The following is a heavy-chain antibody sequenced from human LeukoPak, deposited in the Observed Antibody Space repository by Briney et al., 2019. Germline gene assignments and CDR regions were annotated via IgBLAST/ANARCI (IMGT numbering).Heavy chain of an antibody. CDR2: ISGSGGST. J-gene: IGHJ6*04. V-gene: IGHV3-23*01. D-gene: IGHD2-2*01. Sequence: PGGSLRLSCAASGFTFSSYAMSWARQAPGKGLEWVSAISGSGGSTYYADSVKGRFTISRDNSKNTLYLQMNSLRAEDTAVYYCAKGGYCSSTSCYFGPNYGMDVWGKGTTVTVSS. CDR1: GFTFSSYA. CDR3: AKGGYCSSTSCYFGPNYGMDV.